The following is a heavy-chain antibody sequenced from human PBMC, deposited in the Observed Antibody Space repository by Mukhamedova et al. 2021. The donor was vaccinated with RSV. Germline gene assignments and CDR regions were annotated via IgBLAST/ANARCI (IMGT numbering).Heavy chain of an antibody. V-gene: IGHV4-39*01. J-gene: IGHJ6*02. CDR3: ASLVAAMAYPTNYYYYGMVV. D-gene: IGHD5-18*01. Sequence: IRQPPGKGLEWIGSIYYSGSTYYNPSLKSRVTISVDTSKNQFSLKLSSVTAADTAVYYCASLVAAMAYPTNYYYYGMVVWGHGT. CDR2: IYYSGST.